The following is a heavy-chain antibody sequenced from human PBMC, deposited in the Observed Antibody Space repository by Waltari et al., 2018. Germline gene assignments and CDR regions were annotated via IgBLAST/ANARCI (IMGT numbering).Heavy chain of an antibody. J-gene: IGHJ4*02. CDR3: VTVGSSIQAFDYFDN. CDR2: IYTSGST. Sequence: QVQLQESGPGLVKPSQTLSLTCSVSGVSITSGSHYWRWIRQPAGKGLEWIGHIYTSGSTKYKPSLKRRVTISVDTSKNQFSLRLSSVTAADTAVYYCVTVGSSIQAFDYFDNWGQGTLVTVSS. V-gene: IGHV4-61*02. CDR1: GVSITSGSHY. D-gene: IGHD3-3*02.